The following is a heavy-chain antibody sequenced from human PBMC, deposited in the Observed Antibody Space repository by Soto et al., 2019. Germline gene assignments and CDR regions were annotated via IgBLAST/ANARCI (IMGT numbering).Heavy chain of an antibody. CDR1: GDSVDTGSYY. Sequence: QVQLHELGPGLVKPAETLSLTCTVSGDSVDTGSYYWHWVRQPPGKGLEWIGYIYYIGTTNYNPSLTGRNPRSVDTSKNQLSLRITSGTGAAKVHYYGAGGGLVNHVFDIWGHATTVAVSS. CDR2: IYYIGTT. CDR3: AGGGLVNHVFDI. D-gene: IGHD3-16*01. V-gene: IGHV4-61*01. J-gene: IGHJ6*02.